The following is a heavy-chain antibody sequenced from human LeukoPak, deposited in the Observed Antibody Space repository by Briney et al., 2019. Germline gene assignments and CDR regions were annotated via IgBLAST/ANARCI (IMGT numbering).Heavy chain of an antibody. D-gene: IGHD3-10*01. CDR2: INHSGST. J-gene: IGHJ4*02. CDR3: ASGHYGSGSYPAPYDY. Sequence: PSETLSLTCAVYGGSFSGYYWSWIRQPPGKGLEWIGEINHSGSTNYNPSLKSRVAISVDTSKNQFSLKLSSVTAADTAVYYCASGHYGSGSYPAPYDYWGQGTLVTVSS. CDR1: GGSFSGYY. V-gene: IGHV4-34*01.